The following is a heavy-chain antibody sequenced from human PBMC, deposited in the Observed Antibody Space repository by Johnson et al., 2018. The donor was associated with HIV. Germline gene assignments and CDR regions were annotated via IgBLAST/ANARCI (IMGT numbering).Heavy chain of an antibody. V-gene: IGHV3-7*01. CDR1: GITVGTNY. J-gene: IGHJ3*02. CDR3: AREIIFRGAFDI. Sequence: VQLVESGGGLVQPGGSLRLSCVASGITVGTNYMTWVRQAPGKGLEWVTNIKQDGREKYYVDSVKGRLTLSRDNAKNSLYLQMNSLRAEDKAVYYCAREIIFRGAFDIWGQGTMVTVSS. CDR2: IKQDGREK. D-gene: IGHD3-10*01.